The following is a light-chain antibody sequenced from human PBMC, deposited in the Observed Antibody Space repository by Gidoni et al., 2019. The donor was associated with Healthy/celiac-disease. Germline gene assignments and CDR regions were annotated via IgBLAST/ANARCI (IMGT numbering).Light chain of an antibody. CDR3: QQYNSYPWT. CDR2: KAS. V-gene: IGKV1-5*03. Sequence: PSTLSASVGDRVTITCRASQSISSWLAWYQQKPGKAPTLLIYKASSLESGVTSRFSGSGSGTEFTLTISSLKPDDFATYYCQQYNSYPWTFGQGTKVEIK. J-gene: IGKJ1*01. CDR1: QSISSW.